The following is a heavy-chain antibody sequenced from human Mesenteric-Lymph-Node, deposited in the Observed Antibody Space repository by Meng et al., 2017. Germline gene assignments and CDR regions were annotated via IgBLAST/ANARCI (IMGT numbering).Heavy chain of an antibody. V-gene: IGHV3-21*01. Sequence: GESLKISCAASGFTFSSYSMNWVRQAPGKGLEWVSSISSSSSYIYYADSVKGRFTISRDNARNSLYLQMNSLRAEDTAVYYCACIVVVVAASSATDYWGQGTLVTVSS. D-gene: IGHD2-15*01. CDR2: ISSSSSYI. J-gene: IGHJ4*02. CDR3: ACIVVVVAASSATDY. CDR1: GFTFSSYS.